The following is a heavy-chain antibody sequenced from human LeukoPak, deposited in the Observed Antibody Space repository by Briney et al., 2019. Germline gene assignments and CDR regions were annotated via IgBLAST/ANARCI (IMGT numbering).Heavy chain of an antibody. Sequence: GASVKVSCKVSGYTFTGYYMHWVRQAPGQGREWMGRINPNSGGTNYAQKFQGRVTMTRDTSISTAYMELSRLRSDDTAVYYCASHYYDSSGYYYDQKYFQHWGQGTLVTVSS. CDR2: INPNSGGT. V-gene: IGHV1-2*06. D-gene: IGHD3-22*01. CDR3: ASHYYDSSGYYYDQKYFQH. J-gene: IGHJ1*01. CDR1: GYTFTGYY.